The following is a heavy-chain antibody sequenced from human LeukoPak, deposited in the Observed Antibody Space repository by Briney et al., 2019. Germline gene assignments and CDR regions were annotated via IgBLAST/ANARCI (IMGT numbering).Heavy chain of an antibody. V-gene: IGHV3-15*01. CDR1: GFTFSNTW. Sequence: GGSLRLSCAASGFTFSNTWMSWVRQAPGKELEWVGRIKSKTDGETTDYAAPVKGRFAISRDDSKNTLYLHMNSLKIEDTAVYYCTARVDYWGQGTLVTVSS. CDR2: IKSKTDGETT. CDR3: TARVDY. J-gene: IGHJ4*02.